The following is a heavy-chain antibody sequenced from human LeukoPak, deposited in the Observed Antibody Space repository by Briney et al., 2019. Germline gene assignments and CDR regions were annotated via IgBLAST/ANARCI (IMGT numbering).Heavy chain of an antibody. CDR2: IIPIFGTA. D-gene: IGHD5-18*01. CDR3: ATLSYSYGHHGCY. CDR1: GGTFSSYA. V-gene: IGHV1-69*13. Sequence: ASVKVSCKASGGTFSSYAISWVRQAPGQGLEWMGGIIPIFGTANYAQKFQGRVTITADESTSTAYMELSSLRSEDTAVYYCATLSYSYGHHGCYWGQGTLVTVSS. J-gene: IGHJ4*02.